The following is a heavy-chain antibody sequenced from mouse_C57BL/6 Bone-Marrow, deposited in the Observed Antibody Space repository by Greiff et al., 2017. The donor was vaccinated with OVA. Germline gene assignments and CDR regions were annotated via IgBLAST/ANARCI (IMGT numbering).Heavy chain of an antibody. CDR1: GYTFTSYG. V-gene: IGHV1-81*01. J-gene: IGHJ2*01. D-gene: IGHD1-1*01. Sequence: VMLVESGAELARPGASVKLSCKASGYTFTSYGISWVKQRTGQGLEWIGEIYPRSGNTYYNEKFKGKATLTADKSSSTAYMELRSLTSEDSAVYFCARSATVVEGDYWGQGTTLTVSS. CDR3: ARSATVVEGDY. CDR2: IYPRSGNT.